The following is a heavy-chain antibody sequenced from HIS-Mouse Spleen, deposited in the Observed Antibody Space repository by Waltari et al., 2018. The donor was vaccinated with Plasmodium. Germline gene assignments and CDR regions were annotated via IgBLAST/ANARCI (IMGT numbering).Heavy chain of an antibody. V-gene: IGHV3-53*01. CDR1: GFTVSSNY. D-gene: IGHD6-6*01. CDR3: ARGMKSSSSAFDI. CDR2: SDSGGST. J-gene: IGHJ3*02. Sequence: EVQLVESGGGLIQPGGSLRLSCAASGFTVSSNYMSWVRPAPGKGLEWISYSDSGGSTDHADSLKGLYTISRDNSKNTLYLQMNSQRAEDTAVYYCARGMKSSSSAFDIWSQGTMVTVAS.